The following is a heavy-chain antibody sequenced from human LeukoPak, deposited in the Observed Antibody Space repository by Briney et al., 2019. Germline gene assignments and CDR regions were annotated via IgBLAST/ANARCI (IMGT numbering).Heavy chain of an antibody. V-gene: IGHV3-23*01. Sequence: GGSLRLSCAASGFTFSSYAMSWVRQAAGKGLEWVSAISGSGGSTYYADSVKGRSTISRDNSRNTLYLQMNSLRAEDTAVYYCARGRATMVRGVHYFDYWGQGTLVTVSS. J-gene: IGHJ4*02. D-gene: IGHD3-10*01. CDR1: GFTFSSYA. CDR3: ARGRATMVRGVHYFDY. CDR2: ISGSGGST.